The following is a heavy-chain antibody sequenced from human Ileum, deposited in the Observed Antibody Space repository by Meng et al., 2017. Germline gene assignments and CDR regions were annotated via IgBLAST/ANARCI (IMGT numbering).Heavy chain of an antibody. J-gene: IGHJ4*02. CDR2: IDPRTGDT. CDR3: ARDLAGLGGY. Sequence: QLQLVQTAAQGKKPGASVTVSCKTFGYTFSDYFMYWVRQAPGQGLEWMGWIDPRTGDTRYTQKLQGRVTMTRDTSISTVYMEVTNLRDDDTAVYYCARDLAGLGGYWGQGTLVTVSS. D-gene: IGHD6-19*01. CDR1: GYTFSDYF. V-gene: IGHV1-2*02.